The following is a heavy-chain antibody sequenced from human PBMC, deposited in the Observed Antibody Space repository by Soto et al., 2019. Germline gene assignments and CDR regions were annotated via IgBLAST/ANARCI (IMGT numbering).Heavy chain of an antibody. CDR3: ATNNRASYHFDY. CDR2: IIPLFGTT. Sequence: SVKVSCKAFGGTFSSYAISWVRQTPGQGLEWMGGIIPLFGTTNYAPKFQGRVAITADERARTAYMDLSSLKSEDTAVYYCATNNRASYHFDYWGQGTLVTVSS. J-gene: IGHJ4*02. V-gene: IGHV1-69*13. CDR1: GGTFSSYA. D-gene: IGHD3-16*02.